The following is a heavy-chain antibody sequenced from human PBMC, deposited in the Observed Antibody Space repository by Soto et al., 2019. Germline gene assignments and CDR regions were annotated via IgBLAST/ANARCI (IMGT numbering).Heavy chain of an antibody. Sequence: GGSLRLSCAASGFTFSSYAMSWVRQAPGKGLEWVSAISGSGGSTYYADSVKGRFTISRDNSKNTLYLQMNSLRAEDTAVYYCAKVSYSLSIAAEDYWGQGTLVTVSS. D-gene: IGHD6-6*01. V-gene: IGHV3-23*01. CDR3: AKVSYSLSIAAEDY. CDR1: GFTFSSYA. J-gene: IGHJ4*02. CDR2: ISGSGGST.